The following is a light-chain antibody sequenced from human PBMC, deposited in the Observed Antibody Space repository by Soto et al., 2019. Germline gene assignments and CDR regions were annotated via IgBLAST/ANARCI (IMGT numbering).Light chain of an antibody. CDR1: QSVSSY. Sequence: EIVLTQSPATLSLSPGERATLSCRASQSVSSYLAWYQQKPGQAPRLLIYDASNRATGIPAMFSGSGFGTVFTLTISSLELEDFAVYYCQQRSNWPGFTFGPGTKVDIK. CDR2: DAS. J-gene: IGKJ3*01. CDR3: QQRSNWPGFT. V-gene: IGKV3-11*01.